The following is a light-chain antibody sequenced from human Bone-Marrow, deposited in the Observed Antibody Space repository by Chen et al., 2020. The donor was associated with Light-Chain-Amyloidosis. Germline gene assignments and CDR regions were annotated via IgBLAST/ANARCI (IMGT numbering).Light chain of an antibody. V-gene: IGKV1-5*03. J-gene: IGKJ2*01. CDR3: QQDSRYSFT. CDR1: QSISNW. Sequence: IQMTQSPYTLSASVGDRVTITCRASQSISNWLAWYQQKPGKAPNLLIYKASNLQRGVPSRFSGSGSGTGFTLTINSLQPEDFTTDYCQQDSRYSFTFGQGTKLELK. CDR2: KAS.